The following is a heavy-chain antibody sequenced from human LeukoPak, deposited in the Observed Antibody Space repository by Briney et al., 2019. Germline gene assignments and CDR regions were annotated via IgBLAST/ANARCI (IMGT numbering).Heavy chain of an antibody. CDR2: ISAYNGNT. V-gene: IGHV1-18*01. D-gene: IGHD3-22*01. CDR1: GYTSTRYG. Sequence: ASVKVSCKASGYTSTRYGISWVRQAPGQGLEWMGWISAYNGNTNYAQKLQGRVTMTTDTSTSTAYMELRSLRSDDTAVYYCARENRYYYDSSGYLDYWGQGTLVTVSS. J-gene: IGHJ4*02. CDR3: ARENRYYYDSSGYLDY.